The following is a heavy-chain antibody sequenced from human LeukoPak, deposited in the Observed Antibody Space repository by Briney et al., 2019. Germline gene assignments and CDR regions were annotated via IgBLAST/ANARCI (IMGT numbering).Heavy chain of an antibody. J-gene: IGHJ4*02. D-gene: IGHD3-3*01. V-gene: IGHV4-34*01. Sequence: SETLSLTCAVYGGSFSGYYWSWIRQPPGKGLEWIGEINHSGSTNYNPSLKSRVTISVDTSKNQFSLKLSSVTAADTAVYYCARGKGDTYYDFWSVWGQGTLVTVSS. CDR2: INHSGST. CDR3: ARGKGDTYYDFWSV. CDR1: GGSFSGYY.